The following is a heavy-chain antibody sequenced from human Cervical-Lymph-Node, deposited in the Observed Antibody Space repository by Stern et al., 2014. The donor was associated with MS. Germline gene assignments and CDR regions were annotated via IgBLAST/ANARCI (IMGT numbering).Heavy chain of an antibody. CDR2: INSDGSNT. V-gene: IGHV3-74*02. CDR1: GFTFSNYW. CDR3: ARLAYHYDSSGYSRPLDY. D-gene: IGHD3-22*01. J-gene: IGHJ4*02. Sequence: EVQLVESGGDLVQPGGSLRLSCAASGFTFSNYWMQWVRQAPGKGLVWVSHINSDGSNTGYADSVKGRFTVSRDNAKNTLFLHMNRLRAADTAVYYCARLAYHYDSSGYSRPLDYWGQGILVTVSS.